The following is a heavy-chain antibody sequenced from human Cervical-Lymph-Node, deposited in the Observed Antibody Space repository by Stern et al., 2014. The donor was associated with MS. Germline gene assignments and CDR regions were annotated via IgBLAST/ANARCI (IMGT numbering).Heavy chain of an antibody. CDR1: GGSISSSNW. Sequence: QVQLQESGPGLVKPSGTLSLTCAVSGGSISSSNWWSWVRQSPGKGLEWIGESDHSGSTIYNPSLKSRVTVSVDKSKNRFSLNLSSVTAADTAVYFCARFPASRPHVFDSWGQGTLGTVSS. CDR2: SDHSGST. J-gene: IGHJ4*02. CDR3: ARFPASRPHVFDS. V-gene: IGHV4-4*02. D-gene: IGHD6-13*01.